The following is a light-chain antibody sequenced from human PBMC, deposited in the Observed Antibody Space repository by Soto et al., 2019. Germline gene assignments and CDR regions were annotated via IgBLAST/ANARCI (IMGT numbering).Light chain of an antibody. CDR1: HDINNY. CDR2: DSS. J-gene: IGKJ5*01. CDR3: QQFDNLPFT. V-gene: IGKV1-33*01. Sequence: DIQMTQSPSSLSASVGDRVTIICQASHDINNYLNWYQQKPGKAPKLLIYDSSNLEIGVPSRFSGSEYGTRFSFTISSRQPEDIATYYCQQFDNLPFTFGQGTRLEIK.